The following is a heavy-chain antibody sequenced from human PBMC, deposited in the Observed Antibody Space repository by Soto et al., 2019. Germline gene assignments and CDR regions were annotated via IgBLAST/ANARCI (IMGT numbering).Heavy chain of an antibody. D-gene: IGHD3-22*01. Sequence: GESLKISCRGYGYNFTSYWITWVRQMPGKGLEWMGIIYPGDSDTRYSPSFQGQVTISADKSISTAYLQWSSLKASDTAMYYCARQGRTYYYDSSGSNDAFDIWGQGTMVTVSS. CDR3: ARQGRTYYYDSSGSNDAFDI. CDR2: IYPGDSDT. V-gene: IGHV5-51*01. CDR1: GYNFTSYW. J-gene: IGHJ3*02.